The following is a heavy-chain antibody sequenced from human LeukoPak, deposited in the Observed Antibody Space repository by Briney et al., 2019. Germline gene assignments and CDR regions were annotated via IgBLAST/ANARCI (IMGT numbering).Heavy chain of an antibody. CDR2: IYHSGST. D-gene: IGHD2-2*01. V-gene: IGHV4-38-2*02. CDR1: AYSISSGYY. Sequence: SETLSLTCTVSAYSISSGYYWGWIRQPPGKGLEWIGSIYHSGSTYYNPSLKSRVTISVDTSKNQFSLKLSSVTAADTAVYYCARFVVVVPAAAFDIWGQGTMVTVSS. CDR3: ARFVVVVPAAAFDI. J-gene: IGHJ3*02.